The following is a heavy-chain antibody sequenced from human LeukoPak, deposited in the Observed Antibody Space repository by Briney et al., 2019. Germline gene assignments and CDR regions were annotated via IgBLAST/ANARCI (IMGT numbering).Heavy chain of an antibody. D-gene: IGHD3-22*01. CDR2: IWYDGSNK. CDR3: RVVITDFAY. V-gene: IGHV3-33*01. Sequence: GGSLRLSCAASGFTFSSYGMHGVRQAPGKGMEWVAVIWYDGSNKYYADSVKGRFTISRDNSKNTLYLQMNSLRAEDTAVYYCRVVITDFAYWGQGTLVTVSS. J-gene: IGHJ4*02. CDR1: GFTFSSYG.